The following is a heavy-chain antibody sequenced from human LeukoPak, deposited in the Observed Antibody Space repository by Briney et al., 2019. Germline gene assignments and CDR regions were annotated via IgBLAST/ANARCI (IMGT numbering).Heavy chain of an antibody. CDR1: GYSFTSYC. Sequence: GESLKISCKVSGYSFTSYCIGWVRQMPGKGLEWMGIIYPGDSGPTYSPSFQGQVTISVDKSINTAYLQWSSLQASDTAMYYCGMSGDRVPLQDDVFDIWGQGTMVTVSS. CDR3: GMSGDRVPLQDDVFDI. V-gene: IGHV5-51*01. J-gene: IGHJ3*02. D-gene: IGHD1-26*01. CDR2: IYPGDSGP.